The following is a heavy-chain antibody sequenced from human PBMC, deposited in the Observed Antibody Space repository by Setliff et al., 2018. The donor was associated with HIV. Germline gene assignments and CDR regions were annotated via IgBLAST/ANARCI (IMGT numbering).Heavy chain of an antibody. D-gene: IGHD3-10*01. V-gene: IGHV1-24*01. Sequence: ASVKVSCKVSGYILTELSMHWVRQAPGKGLEWMGGFDPEDGETIYTQKFQGRVTMTEDTSTDTAYMELSSLRSEETAVYYCATVDEGVRGVINYYFDYWGQGTLVTVSS. CDR3: ATVDEGVRGVINYYFDY. J-gene: IGHJ4*02. CDR1: GYILTELS. CDR2: FDPEDGET.